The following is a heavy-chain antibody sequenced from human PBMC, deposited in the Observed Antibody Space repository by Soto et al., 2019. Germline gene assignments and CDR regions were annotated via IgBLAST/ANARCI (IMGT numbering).Heavy chain of an antibody. Sequence: VQLVESGGGVVQPGRSLRLSCAASGFTFSSYGMHWVRQAPGKGLEWVAVISYDGSNKYYADSVKGRFTISRDNSKNTLYLQMNSLRAEDTAVYYCAKDSPEGYGMDVWGQGTTVTVSS. CDR3: AKDSPEGYGMDV. CDR1: GFTFSSYG. V-gene: IGHV3-30*18. CDR2: ISYDGSNK. J-gene: IGHJ6*02.